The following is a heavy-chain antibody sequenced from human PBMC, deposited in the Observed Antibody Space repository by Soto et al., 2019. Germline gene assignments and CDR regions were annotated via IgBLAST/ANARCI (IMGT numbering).Heavy chain of an antibody. CDR2: ISAYNGNT. D-gene: IGHD2-21*02. CDR3: ARDDAAYCGGDCYSYYYGMDV. J-gene: IGHJ6*02. CDR1: GYTFTSYG. V-gene: IGHV1-18*01. Sequence: QVQLVQSGAEVKKPGASVKVSCKASGYTFTSYGISWVRQAPGQGFEWMGWISAYNGNTNYAEKLQGRVTMTTDTSTSTSYMRLRSLRSDDTAVYYCARDDAAYCGGDCYSYYYGMDVWGQGTTVTVSS.